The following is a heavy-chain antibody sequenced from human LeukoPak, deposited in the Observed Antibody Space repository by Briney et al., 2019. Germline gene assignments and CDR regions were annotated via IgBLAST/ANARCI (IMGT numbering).Heavy chain of an antibody. J-gene: IGHJ4*02. V-gene: IGHV3-73*01. D-gene: IGHD3-22*01. CDR3: SSYDNSGYYYGNY. Sequence: GGSLRLSCAASGFTFSGSAIHWVRQASGKGLEWVGRVRTKGNGYATQYAAPVKGRFTISRDDSKNTAYLQMNSLKTEDTAVYFCSSYDNSGYYYGNYWGQGTLVTVSS. CDR1: GFTFSGSA. CDR2: VRTKGNGYAT.